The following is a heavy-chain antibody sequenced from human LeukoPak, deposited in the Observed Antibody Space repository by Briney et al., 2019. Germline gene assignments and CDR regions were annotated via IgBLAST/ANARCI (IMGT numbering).Heavy chain of an antibody. CDR1: GFAVSSNH. J-gene: IGHJ6*04. D-gene: IGHD2-21*02. Sequence: GGSLRLSCAVSGFAVSSNHMSWVRQAPGKGLEWVSVIYNDGNTYYTDSVKGRFTISRDNSKNTVFLQMNSLRAEDTAMYYCARDREVVTARAQMDVWGKGTTVTVSS. CDR2: IYNDGNT. V-gene: IGHV3-53*01. CDR3: ARDREVVTARAQMDV.